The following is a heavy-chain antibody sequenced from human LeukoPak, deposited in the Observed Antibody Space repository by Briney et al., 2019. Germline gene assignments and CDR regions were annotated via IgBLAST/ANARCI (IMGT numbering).Heavy chain of an antibody. CDR1: GFSFSTFV. D-gene: IGHD1-7*01. V-gene: IGHV3-33*01. J-gene: IGHJ4*02. CDR3: LREVDWKYAFDY. CDR2: IRPDGSHI. Sequence: PGSSLRLSCAASGFSFSTFVMHWVRQAPGKGLEWVAVIRPDGSHISYVNPVKGRFTISRDNSNNMLYPQMSSLRAEDTALYYCLREVDWKYAFDYWGRGTLVTVSS.